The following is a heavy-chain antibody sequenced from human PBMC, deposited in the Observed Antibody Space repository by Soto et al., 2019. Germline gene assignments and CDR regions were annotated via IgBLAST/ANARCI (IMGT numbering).Heavy chain of an antibody. CDR2: INHSGST. CDR1: GGSFSGYY. V-gene: IGHV4-34*01. CDR3: ARGRYNWNY. D-gene: IGHD1-20*01. Sequence: SETLSLTCAVYGGSFSGYYLSWIRQPPGKGLEWIGEINHSGSTNYNPSLKSRVTISVDTSKNQFSLKLSSVTAADTAVYYCARGRYNWNYWGQGTLVTVYS. J-gene: IGHJ4*02.